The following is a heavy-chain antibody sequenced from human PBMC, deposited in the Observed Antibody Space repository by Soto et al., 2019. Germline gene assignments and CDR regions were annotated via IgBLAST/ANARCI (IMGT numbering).Heavy chain of an antibody. CDR2: ISGYNGDT. Sequence: VSCKTSGYTFSRYGISWVRQAPGQGLEWMGWISGYNGDTNYAQKVQGRVTMTIDTSTYTAYMELRSLTSDDTAIYYCAKNGQPPYYYYGMDVWGQGTTVTVSS. CDR1: GYTFSRYG. D-gene: IGHD2-8*01. V-gene: IGHV1-18*01. CDR3: AKNGQPPYYYYGMDV. J-gene: IGHJ6*02.